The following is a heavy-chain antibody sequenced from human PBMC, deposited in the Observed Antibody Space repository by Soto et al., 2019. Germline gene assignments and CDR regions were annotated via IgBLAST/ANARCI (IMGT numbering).Heavy chain of an antibody. D-gene: IGHD1-1*01. Sequence: SDTLSLTCTVSGDSLSSGGHYWMWIRHHPGKGLEWIGHIYDSVNTYYSPSLRSRVTISADMSKNQFSLNLRSVTAADTAVYYCARVDHRGYFAIFTDYWGQGTLVTVSS. CDR3: ARVDHRGYFAIFTDY. V-gene: IGHV4-31*03. J-gene: IGHJ4*02. CDR2: IYDSVNT. CDR1: GDSLSSGGHY.